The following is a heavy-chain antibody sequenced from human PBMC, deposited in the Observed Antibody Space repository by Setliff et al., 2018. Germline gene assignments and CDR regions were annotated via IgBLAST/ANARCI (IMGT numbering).Heavy chain of an antibody. CDR3: ASVVVVAATSTARNY. CDR2: ISSSSSYI. J-gene: IGHJ4*02. Sequence: GSLRLSCAASGFTFSSYSMNWVRQAPGKGLEWVSSISSSSSYIYYADSVKGRFTISRDNAKNSLYLQMNSLRAEDTAVYYCASVVVVAATSTARNYWGQGTRVTV. V-gene: IGHV3-21*01. CDR1: GFTFSSYS. D-gene: IGHD2-15*01.